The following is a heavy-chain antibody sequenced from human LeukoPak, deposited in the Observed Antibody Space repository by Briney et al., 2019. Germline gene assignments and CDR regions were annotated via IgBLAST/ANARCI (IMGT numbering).Heavy chain of an antibody. D-gene: IGHD5-18*01. J-gene: IGHJ4*02. CDR1: GFTFSSYE. Sequence: PGGSLRLSCAASGFTFSSYEMNWVPQAPGKGLEWVSYISSSSSTIYYADSVKGRFTISRDNAKNSLYLQMNSRRAEDTAVYYCARDRGVRGYSYGYWYYWGQETQVTLSS. V-gene: IGHV3-48*01. CDR2: ISSSSSTI. CDR3: ARDRGVRGYSYGYWYY.